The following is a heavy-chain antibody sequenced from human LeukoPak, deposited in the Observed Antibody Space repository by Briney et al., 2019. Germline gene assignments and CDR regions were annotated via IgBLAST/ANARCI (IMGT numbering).Heavy chain of an antibody. D-gene: IGHD5-12*01. V-gene: IGHV3-53*01. CDR1: GFIVSSNY. J-gene: IGHJ4*02. CDR3: ARGRGYSGCVPFDY. Sequence: GGSLRLSCAASGFIVSSNYMSWVRQAPGKGLEWVLVIYSGGSTYYADSVKGRFSISRDYSKNTVYLQMNSLRADDTAVYYCARGRGYSGCVPFDYWGQGTLVTVSS. CDR2: IYSGGST.